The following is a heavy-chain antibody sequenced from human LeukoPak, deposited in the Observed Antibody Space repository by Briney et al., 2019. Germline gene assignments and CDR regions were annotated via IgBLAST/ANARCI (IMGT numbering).Heavy chain of an antibody. D-gene: IGHD1-1*01. J-gene: IGHJ3*02. CDR1: GGSISSSSYY. CDR3: ARETGTEDDAFDI. V-gene: IGHV4-39*07. CDR2: IYYSGST. Sequence: SETLSLTCTVSGGSISSSSYYWGWIRQPPGKRLEWIGSIYYSGSTYYNPSLKSRVTISVDTSKNQFSLKLSSVTAADTAVYYCARETGTEDDAFDIWGHGTMVTVSS.